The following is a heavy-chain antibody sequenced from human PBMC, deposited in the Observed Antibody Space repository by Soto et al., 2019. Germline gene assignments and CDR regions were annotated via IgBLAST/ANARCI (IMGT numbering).Heavy chain of an antibody. D-gene: IGHD2-21*02. J-gene: IGHJ3*01. CDR2: IYGSGSA. Sequence: TLSLTCTVSCGAISVYTWNWIRQAPGKGPEWLGYIYGSGSANYNPSLKSRLTISVDTSKNQFSLNLSSVTAADTAIYYCARGQTVRAFEFWGQGTKVTVSS. V-gene: IGHV4-59*01. CDR1: CGAISVYT. CDR3: ARGQTVRAFEF.